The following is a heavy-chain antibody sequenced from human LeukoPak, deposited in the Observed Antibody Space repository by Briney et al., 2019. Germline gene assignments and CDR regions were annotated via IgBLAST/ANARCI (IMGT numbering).Heavy chain of an antibody. CDR1: GGSFSGYY. CDR3: ATGKDIVVVVAATLEY. D-gene: IGHD2-15*01. Sequence: PSETLSLTCAVYGGSFSGYYWSWIRQPPGKGLEWIGNIYYSGSTYYNPSLKSRVTISVDTSKNQFSLKLSSVTAADTAVYYCATGKDIVVVVAATLEYWGQGTLVTVSS. J-gene: IGHJ4*02. CDR2: IYYSGST. V-gene: IGHV4-34*01.